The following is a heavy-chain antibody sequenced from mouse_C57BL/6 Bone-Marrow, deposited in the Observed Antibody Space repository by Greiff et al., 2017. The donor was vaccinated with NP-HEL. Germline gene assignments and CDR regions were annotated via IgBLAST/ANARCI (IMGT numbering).Heavy chain of an antibody. V-gene: IGHV1-81*01. J-gene: IGHJ2*01. CDR2: IYPRSGNP. CDR1: GYTFTSYG. D-gene: IGHD1-1*01. Sequence: VQLQQSGAELARPGASVKLSCKASGYTFTSYGISWVKQSTGKGLEWIGEIYPRSGNPYYNEKFKGKATLTADKSSSTAYMELRSLTSEDSAFYFCARSNDSYYWGQGTTLTVTS. CDR3: ARSNDSYY.